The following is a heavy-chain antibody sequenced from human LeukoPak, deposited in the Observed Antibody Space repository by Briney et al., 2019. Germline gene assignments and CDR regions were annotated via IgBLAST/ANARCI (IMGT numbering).Heavy chain of an antibody. D-gene: IGHD4-23*01. Sequence: ASVKVSCKVSGYSLTESSMHWVRQAPGKGLEWMGGFDPEDGETIYAQKFQGRVTMTEDTSTDTAYMELSSLRSEDTPVYYCATDLNYGGNELRDYWGQGTLVTVSS. CDR1: GYSLTESS. V-gene: IGHV1-24*01. CDR2: FDPEDGET. CDR3: ATDLNYGGNELRDY. J-gene: IGHJ4*02.